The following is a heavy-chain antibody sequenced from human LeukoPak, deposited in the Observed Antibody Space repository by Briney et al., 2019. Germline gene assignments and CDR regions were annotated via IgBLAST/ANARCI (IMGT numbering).Heavy chain of an antibody. J-gene: IGHJ6*02. CDR2: ISGSGGST. V-gene: IGHV3-23*01. CDR3: AKDLRYCSSTSCPGDYGMDV. D-gene: IGHD2-2*01. CDR1: GFTFSSYA. Sequence: GGSLRLSCAASGFTFSSYAMSWVRQAPGKGLEWVSAISGSGGSTYYADSVKGQFTISRDNSKNTLYLQMNSLRAEDTAVYYCAKDLRYCSSTSCPGDYGMDVWGQGTTVTVSS.